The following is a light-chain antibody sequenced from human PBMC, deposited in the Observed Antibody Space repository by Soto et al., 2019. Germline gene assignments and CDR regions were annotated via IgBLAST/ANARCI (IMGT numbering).Light chain of an antibody. CDR3: QQLNGSPWT. CDR1: PAIASF. Sequence: IQLTQSPSSLSASVGDRVTITCRASPAIASFLAWYQQKPGTAPKLLIYGASTLQSGVPSRFSGSRSGTDYTPTIASLQPEDFATYYCQQLNGSPWTFGQGTKVYIK. J-gene: IGKJ1*01. CDR2: GAS. V-gene: IGKV1-9*01.